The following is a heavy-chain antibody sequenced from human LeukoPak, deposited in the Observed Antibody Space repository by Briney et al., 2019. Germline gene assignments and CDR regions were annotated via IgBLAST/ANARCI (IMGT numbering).Heavy chain of an antibody. Sequence: SGPTLVNPTQTLTLTCTFSGFSLTSNGVAVAWIRQPPGKPLEWLALLYWDGDERYTPSLKSRLSISKDTSKNLVFLTMTNMEPVDTATYYCAHRPEDFWIGYRFDFWGQGTLVTVSS. V-gene: IGHV2-5*02. J-gene: IGHJ4*02. D-gene: IGHD3-3*01. CDR1: GFSLTSNGVA. CDR2: LYWDGDE. CDR3: AHRPEDFWIGYRFDF.